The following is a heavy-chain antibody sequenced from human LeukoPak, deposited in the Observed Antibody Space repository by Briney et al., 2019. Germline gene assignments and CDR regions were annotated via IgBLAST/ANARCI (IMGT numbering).Heavy chain of an antibody. V-gene: IGHV4-34*01. D-gene: IGHD6-13*01. Sequence: SETLSLTCAVYGGSFSGYYWSWIRQPPGKGLEWIGEINHSGSTNYNPSLKSRVTISVDTSKNQFSLKLSSVTAADTAVYYCARVGSGYSSSWLRGWFDPWGQGTLVTVSS. CDR1: GGSFSGYY. CDR3: ARVGSGYSSSWLRGWFDP. CDR2: INHSGST. J-gene: IGHJ5*02.